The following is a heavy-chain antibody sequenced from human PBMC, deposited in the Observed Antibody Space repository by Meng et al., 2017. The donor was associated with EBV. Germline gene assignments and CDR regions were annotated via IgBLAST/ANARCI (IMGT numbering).Heavy chain of an antibody. J-gene: IGHJ5*01. V-gene: IGHV3-23*01. D-gene: IGHD2-15*01. CDR3: AKSRGWDLLAWLDS. CDR1: GFSFNTYG. CDR2: IGGSGGII. Sequence: QLLDCGGALVQPGGSLRLSCTGSGFSFNTYGVAWVRQAPGKGPEWVAGIGGSGGIINYADSVKGRFTISTDKSKNTLFLQMNSLRVEDTAIYYCAKSRGWDLLAWLDSWGHGTLVTVSS.